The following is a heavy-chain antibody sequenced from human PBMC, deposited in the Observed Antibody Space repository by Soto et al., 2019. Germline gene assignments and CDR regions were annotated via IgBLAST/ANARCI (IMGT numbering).Heavy chain of an antibody. J-gene: IGHJ4*02. CDR2: IGGNGVTT. V-gene: IGHV3-23*01. D-gene: IGHD2-15*01. Sequence: EVQLLESGGGLVQPGGSLRLSCAASGFSIGSSAWSWVRQAPGKGLDWVSTIGGNGVTTFYADSAKGRFTISRDISRNTVFLQMSRLRAEDTALYYCAKSSRYCSGGGCFYYFDYWGQGTLVTVSS. CDR3: AKSSRYCSGGGCFYYFDY. CDR1: GFSIGSSA.